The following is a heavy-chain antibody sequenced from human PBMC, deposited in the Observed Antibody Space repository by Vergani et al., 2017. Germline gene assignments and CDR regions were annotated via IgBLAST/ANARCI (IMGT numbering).Heavy chain of an antibody. V-gene: IGHV3-66*01. CDR2: IYSGGST. CDR1: GFTVSSNY. D-gene: IGHD6-13*01. Sequence: EVQLVESGGGLVQPGGSLRLSCAASGFTVSSNYMSWVRQAPGKGLEWVSVIYSGGSTYYADSVKGRFTISRDNSKNTLYLQMNSLRAEDTAVYYCARSRSGSSLLGYWGQGTLVTVSS. CDR3: ARSRSGSSLLGY. J-gene: IGHJ4*02.